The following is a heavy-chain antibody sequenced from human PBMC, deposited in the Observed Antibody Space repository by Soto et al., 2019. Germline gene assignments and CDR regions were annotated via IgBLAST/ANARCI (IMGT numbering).Heavy chain of an antibody. D-gene: IGHD5-12*01. V-gene: IGHV3-30*18. CDR3: AKDRYSGYEYFDY. CDR1: GFTFSSYG. CDR2: ISYDGSNK. Sequence: PGGSLRLSCAASGFTFSSYGMHWVRQAPGKGLEWVAVISYDGSNKYYADSVKGRFTISRDNSKNTLYLQMNSLRAEDTAVYYCAKDRYSGYEYFDYWGQGTLVTVSS. J-gene: IGHJ4*02.